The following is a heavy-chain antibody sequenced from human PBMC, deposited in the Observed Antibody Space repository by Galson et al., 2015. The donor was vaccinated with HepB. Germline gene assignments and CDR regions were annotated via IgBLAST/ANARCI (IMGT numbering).Heavy chain of an antibody. CDR1: GYTFTTYA. D-gene: IGHD2-2*01. Sequence: SGYTFTTYAMRWVRQAPGQRPEWMGWIKTDTGDSTYVQRFQGTVTFTRDTSASTAYMELSSLTSEDTAVYYCAAIDYGDYWGQGTLVTVSS. CDR2: IKTDTGDS. V-gene: IGHV1-3*04. CDR3: AAIDYGDY. J-gene: IGHJ4*02.